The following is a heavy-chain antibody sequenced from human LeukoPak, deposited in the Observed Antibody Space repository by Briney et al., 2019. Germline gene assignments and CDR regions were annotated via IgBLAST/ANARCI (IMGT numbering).Heavy chain of an antibody. J-gene: IGHJ4*02. Sequence: GESLKISCKGSGYSFTNYWIGWVRQKPGKGLEYMCLIHPGDSDTRYSPSFQGQVTISVDKSISTAYLQWSSLKASDTAMYYCVRHLYEGGANRVFDYWGQGTLVTVSS. CDR2: IHPGDSDT. V-gene: IGHV5-51*01. CDR1: GYSFTNYW. CDR3: VRHLYEGGANRVFDY. D-gene: IGHD3-16*01.